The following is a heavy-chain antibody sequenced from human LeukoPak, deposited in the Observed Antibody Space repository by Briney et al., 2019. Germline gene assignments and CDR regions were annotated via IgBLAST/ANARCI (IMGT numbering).Heavy chain of an antibody. CDR2: INWNAGST. V-gene: IGHV3-20*04. CDR1: GFTFDNYG. CDR3: TRSGYRHPYHFDS. J-gene: IGHJ4*02. Sequence: GGSLRLSCAASGFTFDNYGMSWVRQAPGKGLEWVSAINWNAGSTIYADSVKGRFTISRDNSKNTLSLQMNSLRVEDTAIYYCTRSGYRHPYHFDSWGQGTLVIVSS. D-gene: IGHD3-22*01.